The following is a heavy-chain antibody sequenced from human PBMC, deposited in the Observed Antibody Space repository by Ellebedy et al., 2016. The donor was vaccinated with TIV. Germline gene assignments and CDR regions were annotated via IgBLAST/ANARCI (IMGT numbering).Heavy chain of an antibody. CDR2: VYASGST. CDR1: GGSFGSYY. CDR3: ARSRPFYSFDY. J-gene: IGHJ4*02. Sequence: SETLSLXCTVSGGSFGSYYWSLIRQSAGKGLEWIGRVYASGSTNYNPSLESRVTMSADASQEQFSLKLTSVTAADSAVYYCARSRPFYSFDYWGQGILVTVSS. D-gene: IGHD6-6*01. V-gene: IGHV4-4*07.